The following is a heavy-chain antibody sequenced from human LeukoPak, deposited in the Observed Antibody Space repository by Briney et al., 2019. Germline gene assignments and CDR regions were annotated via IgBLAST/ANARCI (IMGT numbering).Heavy chain of an antibody. D-gene: IGHD3-22*01. J-gene: IGHJ4*02. V-gene: IGHV4-59*01. CDR3: ASSIGSSGYRADY. CDR2: IYYSGST. Sequence: SETLSLTCTVSGGSISSYYWSWIRQPPGKGLEWIGYIYYSGSTNYNPSLKSRVTISIDTSKNQFSLKLSSVTAADTAVYYCASSIGSSGYRADYWGQGTLVTVSS. CDR1: GGSISSYY.